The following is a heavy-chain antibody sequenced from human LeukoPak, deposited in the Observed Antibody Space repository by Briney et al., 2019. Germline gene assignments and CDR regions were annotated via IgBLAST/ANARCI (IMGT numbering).Heavy chain of an antibody. CDR2: IVVGSGNT. V-gene: IGHV1-58*02. J-gene: IGHJ4*02. CDR1: GFTFTSSA. Sequence: SVKVSCKASGFTFTSSAMQWVRQARRQRLEWIGWIVVGSGNTNYAQKFQERVTITRDMSTSTAYMELRSLRSEDTAVYYCAADPDSSGWYGGGDYWGQGTLVTVSS. D-gene: IGHD6-19*01. CDR3: AADPDSSGWYGGGDY.